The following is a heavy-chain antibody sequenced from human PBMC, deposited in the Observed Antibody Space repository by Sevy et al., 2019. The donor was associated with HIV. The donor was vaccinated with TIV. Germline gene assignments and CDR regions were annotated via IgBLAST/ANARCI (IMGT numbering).Heavy chain of an antibody. V-gene: IGHV3-53*01. CDR1: GFTVSDNH. J-gene: IGHJ6*02. CDR2: IYSSDRT. D-gene: IGHD3-22*01. CDR3: ARDRVTYYYDSSGYYTSGYGMDV. Sequence: GGSLRLSCAASGFTVSDNHMNWVRQAPGNGLEWVSVIYSSDRTDYADSVKGRFTVSRDNSKNTLYLQMNSLRAEDTAVYYCARDRVTYYYDSSGYYTSGYGMDVWGQGTTVTVSS.